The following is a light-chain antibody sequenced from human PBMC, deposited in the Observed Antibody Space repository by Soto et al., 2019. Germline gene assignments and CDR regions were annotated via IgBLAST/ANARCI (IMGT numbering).Light chain of an antibody. Sequence: EMVLTQSPCTLSLSPWERATLSCRASQSFNSIYLAWYQQKPGQAPRLLIYGASSRATGIPDRFSGSGSGTDFTLTISRLEPEDFAVYYCHQYDSWTFGQGTKVDI. CDR2: GAS. V-gene: IGKV3-20*01. CDR3: HQYDSWT. J-gene: IGKJ1*01. CDR1: QSFNSIY.